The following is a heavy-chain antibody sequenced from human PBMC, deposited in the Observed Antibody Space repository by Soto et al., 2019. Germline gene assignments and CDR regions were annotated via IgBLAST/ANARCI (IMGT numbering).Heavy chain of an antibody. CDR1: GYTFTSSA. Sequence: ASLKVSCKDSGYTFTSSAMHWVRQAPGQRLEWMGWINAGNGNTKYSQKFQGRVTITRDTSASTAYMELSSLRSEDTAVYYCARDTVGGNYYGKDVWRQGTTVPAPS. CDR3: ARDTVGGNYYGKDV. CDR2: INAGNGNT. D-gene: IGHD3-16*01. J-gene: IGHJ6*02. V-gene: IGHV1-3*01.